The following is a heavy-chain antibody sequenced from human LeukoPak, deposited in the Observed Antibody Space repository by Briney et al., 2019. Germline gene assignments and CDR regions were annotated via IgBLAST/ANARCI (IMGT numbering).Heavy chain of an antibody. CDR3: ARTTPRRITMVRGRATGMDV. Sequence: PGGSLRLSCAASGFTFSSYSMNWVRQAPGKGLEWVSSISSSSSYIYYADSVKGRFTISRDNAKNSLYLQMNSLRAEDTAVYYCARTTPRRITMVRGRATGMDVWGQGTTVTVSS. CDR1: GFTFSSYS. J-gene: IGHJ6*02. V-gene: IGHV3-21*01. CDR2: ISSSSSYI. D-gene: IGHD3-10*01.